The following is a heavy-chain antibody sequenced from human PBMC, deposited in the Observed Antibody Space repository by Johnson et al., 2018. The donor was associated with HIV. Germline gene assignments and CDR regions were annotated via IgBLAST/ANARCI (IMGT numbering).Heavy chain of an antibody. CDR3: AKEVPVYSYGYYDAFDI. Sequence: QVQLVESGGGVVQPGGSLRLSCAASGITFSSYGMHWVRQAPGRGLEWVAFIRYDGSNKYYAYSVKGRFTISRDNSKNTLDLQMNSLRAEDTAVYYCAKEVPVYSYGYYDAFDIWGQGTMVTVSS. CDR2: IRYDGSNK. J-gene: IGHJ3*02. D-gene: IGHD5-18*01. V-gene: IGHV3-30*02. CDR1: GITFSSYG.